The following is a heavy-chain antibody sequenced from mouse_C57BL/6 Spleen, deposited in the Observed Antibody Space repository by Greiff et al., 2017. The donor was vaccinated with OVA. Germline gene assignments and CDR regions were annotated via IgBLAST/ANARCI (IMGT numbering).Heavy chain of an antibody. CDR2: IYPRSGNP. Sequence: QVHVKQSGAELARPGASVKLSCKASGYTFTSYGISWVKQRTGPGLEWIGEIYPRSGNPYYNEKIKGKATLTADKSSSTAYMELRSLTSEDSAVYFCARGASTVVADWYFDVWGTGTTVTVSS. CDR1: GYTFTSYG. D-gene: IGHD1-1*01. V-gene: IGHV1-81*01. J-gene: IGHJ1*03. CDR3: ARGASTVVADWYFDV.